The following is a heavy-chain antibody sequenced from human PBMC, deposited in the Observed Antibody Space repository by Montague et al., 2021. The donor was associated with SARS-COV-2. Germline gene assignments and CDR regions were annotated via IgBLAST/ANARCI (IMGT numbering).Heavy chain of an antibody. D-gene: IGHD5-18*01. Sequence: SETLSLTCTVSGESISAYYWNWIRRRGGERLEQIGHTHARRSTTYNPSLKSRVSMSVDTSKNQFSLKLYSVIAADTALYYCAREWIQLWGVGPVSGHHYYIDVWCNGTTATAS. CDR1: GESISAYY. V-gene: IGHV4-4*07. CDR3: AREWIQLWGVGPVSGHHYYIDV. CDR2: THARRST. J-gene: IGHJ6*03.